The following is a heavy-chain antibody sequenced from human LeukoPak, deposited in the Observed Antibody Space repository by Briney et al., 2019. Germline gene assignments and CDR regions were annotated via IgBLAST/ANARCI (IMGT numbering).Heavy chain of an antibody. Sequence: ASVKVSCKASGYTFTGYYMHWVRQAPGQGLEWMGWINPNSGGTNYAQKFQGRVTMTRDTSISTAYMELRSLRSDDTAVYYCARSFYYYDISGYTYFFDYWGQGTQVTASS. J-gene: IGHJ4*02. CDR2: INPNSGGT. D-gene: IGHD3-22*01. V-gene: IGHV1-2*02. CDR3: ARSFYYYDISGYTYFFDY. CDR1: GYTFTGYY.